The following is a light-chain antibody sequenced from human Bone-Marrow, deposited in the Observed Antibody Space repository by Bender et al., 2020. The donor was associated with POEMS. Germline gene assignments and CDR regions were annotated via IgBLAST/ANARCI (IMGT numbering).Light chain of an antibody. Sequence: QSALTQPASVSGSPGQSITISCTGTSSDVGGVNYVSWYQQHPGKAPKLMIYAVTNRPSGVADRFSGSKSGNTASLTISGLQAEDEADYYCCSYAGSTSSVLFGGGTKLTVL. CDR2: AVT. J-gene: IGLJ3*02. CDR3: CSYAGSTSSVL. CDR1: SSDVGGVNY. V-gene: IGLV2-14*01.